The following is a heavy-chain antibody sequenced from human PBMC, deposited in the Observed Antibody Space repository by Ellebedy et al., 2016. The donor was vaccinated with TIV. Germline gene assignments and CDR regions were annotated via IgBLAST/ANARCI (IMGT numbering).Heavy chain of an antibody. J-gene: IGHJ4*02. CDR1: GGSISSYY. CDR2: IYYSGST. CDR3: ARRSETYIDY. Sequence: MPSETLSLTCTVSGGSISSYYWSWIRQPPGKGLEWIGYIYYSGSTNYNPSLKSRVTISVDTSKNQFSLKLSSVTAADTAVYYCARRSETYIDYWGQGALVTVSS. V-gene: IGHV4-59*12.